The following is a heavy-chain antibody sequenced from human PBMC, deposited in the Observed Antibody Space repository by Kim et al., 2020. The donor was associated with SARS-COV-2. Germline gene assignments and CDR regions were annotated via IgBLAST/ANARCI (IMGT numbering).Heavy chain of an antibody. D-gene: IGHD6-13*01. V-gene: IGHV3-30*18. CDR2: ISYDGSNK. CDR3: AKDEVAGTKDADY. CDR1: GFTLSSYG. Sequence: GGSLRLSCAASGFTLSSYGMHWVRQAPGKGLEWVAVISYDGSNKYYADSVKGRFTISRDNSKNTLYLQMNSLRAEDTAVYYCAKDEVAGTKDADYWGQGT. J-gene: IGHJ4*02.